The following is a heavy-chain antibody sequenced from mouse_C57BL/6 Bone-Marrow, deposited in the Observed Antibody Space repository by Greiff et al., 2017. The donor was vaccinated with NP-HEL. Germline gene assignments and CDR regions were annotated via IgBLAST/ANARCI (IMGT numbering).Heavy chain of an antibody. D-gene: IGHD1-1*01. V-gene: IGHV1-19*01. CDR3: ARLDYYGSSYVSSWFAY. CDR1: GYTFTDYY. Sequence: EVKLLESGPVLVKPGASVKMSCKASGYTFTDYYMNWVKQSHGKSLEWIGVINPYNGGTSYNQKFKGKATLTVDKSSSTAYMELNSLTSEDSAVYYCARLDYYGSSYVSSWFAYWGQGTLVTVSA. CDR2: INPYNGGT. J-gene: IGHJ3*01.